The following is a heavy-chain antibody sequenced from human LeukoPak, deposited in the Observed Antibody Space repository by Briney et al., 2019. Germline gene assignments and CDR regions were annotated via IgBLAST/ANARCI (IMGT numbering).Heavy chain of an antibody. Sequence: SETLSLTCTVSGGSISSSSYYWGWIRQPPGKGLEWIGSIYYSGSTSYNPSLKSRVTISVDTSKNQFSLKLSSVTAADTAVYYCARARLLSTYFDYWGQETLVTVSS. CDR1: GGSISSSSYY. J-gene: IGHJ4*02. CDR2: IYYSGST. D-gene: IGHD2-21*02. CDR3: ARARLLSTYFDY. V-gene: IGHV4-39*07.